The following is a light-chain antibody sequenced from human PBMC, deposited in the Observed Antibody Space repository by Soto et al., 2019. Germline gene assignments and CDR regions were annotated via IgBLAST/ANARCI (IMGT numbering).Light chain of an antibody. CDR1: GSDIGAYNF. J-gene: IGLJ2*01. CDR3: QSYDSSLRNVI. CDR2: GVT. V-gene: IGLV2-8*01. Sequence: QSALAQPPSASGSPGQSVTISCTGSGSDIGAYNFVSWYQQHPGKAPKLMIFGVTERPSGVPDRFSGSKSGTSASLAITGLQVEDEADYYCQSYDSSLRNVIFGGGTKVTVL.